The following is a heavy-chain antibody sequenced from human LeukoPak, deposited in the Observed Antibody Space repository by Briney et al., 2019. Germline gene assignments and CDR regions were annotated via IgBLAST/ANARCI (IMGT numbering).Heavy chain of an antibody. D-gene: IGHD5-18*01. V-gene: IGHV1-2*06. CDR3: TREEDTALVTDWFDP. CDR1: GYSFTGSY. J-gene: IGHJ5*02. CDR2: INPNTGGT. Sequence: ASVKVSCKVSGYSFTGSYMHWVRQAPGQGLEWIGRINPNTGGTLYAQSFQGRVTMTRDTSIITVYMELTRLTSDDTAVYYCTREEDTALVTDWFDPWGQGTLVTVSS.